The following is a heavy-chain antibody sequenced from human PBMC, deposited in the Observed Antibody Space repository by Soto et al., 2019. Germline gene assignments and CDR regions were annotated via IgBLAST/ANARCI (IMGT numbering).Heavy chain of an antibody. CDR3: ARGYDALDY. V-gene: IGHV3-21*04. J-gene: IGHJ4*02. CDR1: EVIFNTYT. D-gene: IGHD3-16*01. CDR2: VSSSSNYI. Sequence: PEWSLRLSSAASEVIFNTYTMTWVRQAPGKGLEWVSSVSSSSNYIFYADSVKGRFTISRDNAKNSLYLQMHSLTAEDTAVYYCARGYDALDYWGQGALVTVSS.